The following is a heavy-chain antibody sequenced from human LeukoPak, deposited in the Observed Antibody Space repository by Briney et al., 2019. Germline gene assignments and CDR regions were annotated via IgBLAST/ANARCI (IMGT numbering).Heavy chain of an antibody. CDR2: IYPADSTA. CDR3: ARHPKSGYTGYESAY. J-gene: IGHJ4*02. Sequence: GESLQISCKASGYSFTTYWIGWVRQVPGKGLEWVGIIYPADSTAKYGPSFQGQVTISVDKSISTAYLQWSRLEASDTAVFYCARHPKSGYTGYESAYWGQGTLVTVSS. V-gene: IGHV5-51*01. D-gene: IGHD5-12*01. CDR1: GYSFTTYW.